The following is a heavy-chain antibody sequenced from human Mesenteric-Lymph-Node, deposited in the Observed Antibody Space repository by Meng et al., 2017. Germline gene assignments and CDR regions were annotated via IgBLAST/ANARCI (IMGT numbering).Heavy chain of an antibody. Sequence: GESLKISCAASGFTFSSYGMSWVRQAPGKGLEWVSAIGGSGISTFYPDSMKGRFTISRDNSKNMLYLQMNGLTVEDTAIYYCAETYPGGPPYYGAFDIWGQGTMVTVSS. V-gene: IGHV3-23*01. D-gene: IGHD3-10*01. J-gene: IGHJ3*02. CDR3: AETYPGGPPYYGAFDI. CDR2: IGGSGIST. CDR1: GFTFSSYG.